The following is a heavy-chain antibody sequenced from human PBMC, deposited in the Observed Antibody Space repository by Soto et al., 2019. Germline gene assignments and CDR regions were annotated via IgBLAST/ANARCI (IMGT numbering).Heavy chain of an antibody. J-gene: IGHJ3*02. D-gene: IGHD3-16*02. CDR3: ARGYDYVWGSYRSDAFDI. V-gene: IGHV1-3*01. Sequence: GASVKVSCKASGYTFPNYAIHWVRQAPGQRLEWMGWLNAGNRNTEYSQKFQGRIIMTKDTSANTAYMELSSLTSEDSAVYYCARGYDYVWGSYRSDAFDIWG. CDR1: GYTFPNYA. CDR2: LNAGNRNT.